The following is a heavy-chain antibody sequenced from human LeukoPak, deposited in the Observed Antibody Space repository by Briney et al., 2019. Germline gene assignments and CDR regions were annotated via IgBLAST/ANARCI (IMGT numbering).Heavy chain of an antibody. D-gene: IGHD3-10*01. Sequence: GSLRLSCAGSGFVVSDNYMNWVRQAPGKGLEWIGSIYYSGSTYYNPSLKSRVTISVDTSKNQFSLKLSSVTAADTAVYYCARTRYYYNSRSYGAPYYFDYWGQGTLVTVSS. V-gene: IGHV4-38-2*01. CDR3: ARTRYYYNSRSYGAPYYFDY. CDR1: GFVVSDNY. J-gene: IGHJ4*02. CDR2: IYYSGST.